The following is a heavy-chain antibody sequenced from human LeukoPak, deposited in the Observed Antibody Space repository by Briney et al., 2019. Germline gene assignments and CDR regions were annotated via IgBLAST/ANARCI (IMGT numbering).Heavy chain of an antibody. CDR1: GFTFSTYW. D-gene: IGHD3-10*01. CDR3: ARDWGGGTHDY. V-gene: IGHV3-7*01. J-gene: IGHJ4*02. Sequence: GGSLRLSCVVSGFTFSTYWMSWVRQAPGKGLEWVANIKEDGSEKYYVDSVKGRFTISRDNAKNSLYLQMNSLRAEDTAVYYCARDWGGGTHDYWGQGTLVTVSS. CDR2: IKEDGSEK.